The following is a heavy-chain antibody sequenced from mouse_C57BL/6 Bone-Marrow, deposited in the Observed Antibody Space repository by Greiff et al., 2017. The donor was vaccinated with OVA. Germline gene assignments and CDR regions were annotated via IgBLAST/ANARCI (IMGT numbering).Heavy chain of an antibody. CDR3: ATLPAY. CDR2: IDPSDSYT. V-gene: IGHV1-50*01. D-gene: IGHD2-12*01. J-gene: IGHJ3*01. Sequence: QVQLQQPGAELVKPGASVKLSCKASGYTFTSYWMQWVKQRPGQGLEWIGEIDPSDSYTNYNQKFKGKATLTVDTSSNTAYLQLSSLTSEDTAVYYCATLPAYWGQGTLVTVSA. CDR1: GYTFTSYW.